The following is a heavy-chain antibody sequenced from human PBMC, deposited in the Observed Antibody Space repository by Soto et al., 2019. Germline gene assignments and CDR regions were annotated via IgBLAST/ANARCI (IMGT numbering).Heavy chain of an antibody. J-gene: IGHJ4*02. CDR3: ARRPHCSGGICYYGLDN. CDR2: MNPDSGHA. D-gene: IGHD2-15*01. V-gene: IGHV1-8*01. Sequence: QVQLVQSGAEVKKPGASVKVSCKASGYTFTNSDINWVRQAPGQGLEWMGWMNPDSGHAAYAQKFQGRVTLNTSTSPSTVYMEMRSLGSEDTAVYYCARRPHCSGGICYYGLDNWGQGTLVTVSS. CDR1: GYTFTNSD.